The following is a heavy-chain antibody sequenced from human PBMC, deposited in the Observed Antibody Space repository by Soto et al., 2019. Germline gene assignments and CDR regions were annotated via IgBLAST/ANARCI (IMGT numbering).Heavy chain of an antibody. CDR1: GGSFSGYY. CDR3: ARDYDSSGYYLLPTIWFDP. J-gene: IGHJ5*02. D-gene: IGHD3-22*01. CDR2: INHSGST. V-gene: IGHV4-34*01. Sequence: SETLSLTCAVYGGSFSGYYWSWIRQPPGKGLEWIGEINHSGSTNYNPSLKSRVTISVDTSKNQFSLKLSSVTAADTAVYYCARDYDSSGYYLLPTIWFDPWGQGTLVTVSS.